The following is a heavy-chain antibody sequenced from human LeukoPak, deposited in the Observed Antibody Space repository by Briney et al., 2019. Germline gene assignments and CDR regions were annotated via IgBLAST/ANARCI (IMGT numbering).Heavy chain of an antibody. V-gene: IGHV4-59*01. D-gene: IGHD1-1*01. Sequence: SETLSLTCTVSGGSISSYYWSWIRQPPGKGLEWIGYIYYSGSTNYNPSLKSRVTISVDTSKNQFSLKLSSVTAADTAVYYCASGTGETTYYYYYMDVWGKGTTVTISS. CDR1: GGSISSYY. CDR2: IYYSGST. J-gene: IGHJ6*03. CDR3: ASGTGETTYYYYYMDV.